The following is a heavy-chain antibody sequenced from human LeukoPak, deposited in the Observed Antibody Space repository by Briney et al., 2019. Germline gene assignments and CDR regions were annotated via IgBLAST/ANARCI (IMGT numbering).Heavy chain of an antibody. V-gene: IGHV1-69*04. J-gene: IGHJ3*02. D-gene: IGHD6-19*01. CDR3: ARLGSSGRDAFDI. CDR2: IIPILGIA. CDR1: GGTFSSYA. Sequence: SVKVSCKASGGTFSSYAISWVRQAPGQGLEWMGRIIPILGIANYAQKFQGRVTITADKSTSTAYMELSSLRSEGTAVYYCARLGSSGRDAFDIWGQGTMVTVSS.